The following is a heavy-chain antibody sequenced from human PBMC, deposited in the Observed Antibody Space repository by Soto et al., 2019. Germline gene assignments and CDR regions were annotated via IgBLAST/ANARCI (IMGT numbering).Heavy chain of an antibody. J-gene: IGHJ4*02. Sequence: SETLSLTCTVSGGSISSYYWSWIRQPPGKGLEWIGYIYYSGSTNYNPSLKSRVTISVDTSKNQFSLKLSSVTAADTAVYYCARDRYSSSWYGEFDYWGQGTLVTVSS. CDR1: GGSISSYY. D-gene: IGHD6-13*01. V-gene: IGHV4-59*01. CDR3: ARDRYSSSWYGEFDY. CDR2: IYYSGST.